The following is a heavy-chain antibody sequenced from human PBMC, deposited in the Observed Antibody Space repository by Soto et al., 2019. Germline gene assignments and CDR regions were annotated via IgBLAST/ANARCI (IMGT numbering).Heavy chain of an antibody. J-gene: IGHJ4*02. CDR2: INPNSGGT. D-gene: IGHD3-10*01. CDR3: AREPRFGESYYFDY. V-gene: IGHV1-2*04. Sequence: GASVKVSCKASGYTFTGYYMHWVRQAPGQGLEWMGWINPNSGGTNYAQKFQGWVTMTRDTSISTAYMELSRLRSDDTAVYYCAREPRFGESYYFDYWGQGTLVTVSS. CDR1: GYTFTGYY.